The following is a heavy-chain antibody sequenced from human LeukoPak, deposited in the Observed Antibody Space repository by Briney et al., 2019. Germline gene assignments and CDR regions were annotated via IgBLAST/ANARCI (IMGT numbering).Heavy chain of an antibody. CDR2: ISGSGNTT. CDR3: AKGPAPYCSGGSCYSPHWYFDL. D-gene: IGHD2-15*01. V-gene: IGHV3-23*01. J-gene: IGHJ2*01. Sequence: PTGGSLRLSCAASGFTFSNYAMSWVRQAPGKGLEWVSAISGSGNTTYFGDSVTGRFTISRDNPKNTVYLQMNSLSAEDTAVYYCAKGPAPYCSGGSCYSPHWYFDLWGRGTLVTVSS. CDR1: GFTFSNYA.